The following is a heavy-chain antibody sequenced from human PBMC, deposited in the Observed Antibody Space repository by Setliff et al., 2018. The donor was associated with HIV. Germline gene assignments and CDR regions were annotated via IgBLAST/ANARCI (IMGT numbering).Heavy chain of an antibody. V-gene: IGHV4-31*03. CDR3: ASTKVPPHGRYFQH. J-gene: IGHJ1*01. Sequence: SETLSLTCTVSGASISSGFYYWNWIRQHPGKGLEWIGYIYYSGSTYYNPSLKSRVTISVDTSKNQFSLKLSSVTAADTAVYYCASTKVPPHGRYFQHWGQGTLVTVSS. D-gene: IGHD2-2*01. CDR1: GASISSGFYY. CDR2: IYYSGST.